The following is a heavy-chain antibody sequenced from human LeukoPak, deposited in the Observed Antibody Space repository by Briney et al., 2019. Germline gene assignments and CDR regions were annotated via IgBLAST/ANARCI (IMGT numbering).Heavy chain of an antibody. CDR1: GLTFSNYK. J-gene: IGHJ4*02. CDR2: ISDSSSYK. V-gene: IGHV3-21*01. CDR3: ARGGSYRPIDY. D-gene: IGHD3-16*02. Sequence: GGSLRLSCAASGLTFSNYKMNWVRQAPGRGLEWVSSISDSSSYKYYADSVKGRFTISRDNDKNSVYLQMNSLRAEDTAVYYCARGGSYRPIDYWGQGTLVTVSS.